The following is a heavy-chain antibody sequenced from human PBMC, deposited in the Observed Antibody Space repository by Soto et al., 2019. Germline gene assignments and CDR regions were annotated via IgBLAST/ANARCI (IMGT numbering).Heavy chain of an antibody. CDR3: ARSGYCSGGRCYWDNWFDP. D-gene: IGHD2-15*01. J-gene: IGHJ5*02. CDR2: IYYSGST. Sequence: SETLSLTCTVSGGSISSYYWSWIRQPPGKGLEWIGYIYYSGSTNYNPSLKSRVTISVDTSKNQFSLKLNSVTAADTAVYYCARSGYCSGGRCYWDNWFDPWGQGTLVTVS. V-gene: IGHV4-59*01. CDR1: GGSISSYY.